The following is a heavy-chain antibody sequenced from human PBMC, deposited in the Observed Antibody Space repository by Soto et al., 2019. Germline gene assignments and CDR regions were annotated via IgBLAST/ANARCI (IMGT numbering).Heavy chain of an antibody. CDR2: ISWNSGSI. D-gene: IGHD1-26*01. CDR3: AKAHMWGGTEWETSFDS. Sequence: EMQLVESGGGLVQPGRSLRLSCAASGFTFDDYAMHWVRQAPGKGLEWVSGISWNSGSIGYADTVKGRFTISRDNAKNSLYLQMNSLRPVDTALYFCAKAHMWGGTEWETSFDSWGQGTLVTVSS. CDR1: GFTFDDYA. V-gene: IGHV3-9*01. J-gene: IGHJ4*02.